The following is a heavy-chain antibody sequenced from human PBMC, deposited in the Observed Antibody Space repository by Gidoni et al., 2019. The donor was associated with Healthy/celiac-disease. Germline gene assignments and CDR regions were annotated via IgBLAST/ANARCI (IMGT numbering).Heavy chain of an antibody. J-gene: IGHJ4*02. V-gene: IGHV3-15*01. CDR2: IKSKTDGGTT. CDR1: GFIFRTAW. D-gene: IGHD2-2*01. CDR3: TTVLGYGSSTSCYDY. Sequence: EVQLVESGGGLVTPGGSLRLYCAASGFIFRTAWMSWVRQAPGKGLEWVGRIKSKTDGGTTDYAAPVKGRFTISRDDSKNTLYLQMNSLKTEDTAVYYCTTVLGYGSSTSCYDYWGQGALVTVSS.